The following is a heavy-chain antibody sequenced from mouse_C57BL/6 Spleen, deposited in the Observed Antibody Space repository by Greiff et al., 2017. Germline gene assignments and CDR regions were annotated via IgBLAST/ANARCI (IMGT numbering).Heavy chain of an antibody. D-gene: IGHD2-3*01. CDR3: ARHEEGYFTGLAY. CDR1: GFTFSSYG. CDR2: ISSGGSYT. J-gene: IGHJ3*01. Sequence: EVQLVESGGDLVKPGGSLKLSCAASGFTFSSYGMSWVRQTPDKRLEWVATISSGGSYTYYPDSVKGRFTISRDNAKKTLYLQMSSLKSEDTAMYYCARHEEGYFTGLAYWGQGTLVTVSA. V-gene: IGHV5-6*01.